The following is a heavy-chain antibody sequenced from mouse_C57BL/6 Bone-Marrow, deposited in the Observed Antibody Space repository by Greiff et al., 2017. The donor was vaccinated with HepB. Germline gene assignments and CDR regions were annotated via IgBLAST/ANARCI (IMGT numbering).Heavy chain of an antibody. CDR2: ISSGGSYT. V-gene: IGHV5-6*01. D-gene: IGHD2-3*01. Sequence: EVKLVESGGDLVKPGGSLKLSCAASGFTFSSYGMSWVRQTPDKRLEWVATISSGGSYTYYPDSVKGRFTISRDNAKNTLYLQMSSLKSEDTAMYYCARRDGYYPDYWGQGTTLTVSS. CDR3: ARRDGYYPDY. CDR1: GFTFSSYG. J-gene: IGHJ2*01.